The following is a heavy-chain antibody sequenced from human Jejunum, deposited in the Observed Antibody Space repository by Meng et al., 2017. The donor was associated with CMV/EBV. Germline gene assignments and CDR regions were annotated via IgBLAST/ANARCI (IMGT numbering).Heavy chain of an antibody. CDR3: ARVGAYCGGDCYHPR. J-gene: IGHJ4*02. CDR2: IYHSGST. CDR1: GGSLSSRNW. D-gene: IGHD2-21*02. V-gene: IGHV4-4*02. Sequence: QVQLQDSGPGLVNPSGTLSLTCAVSGGSLSSRNWWSWVRQPPGKGLEWIGEIYHSGSTNYNPSLKSRVTISVDESKNQFSLRLSSVTAADTAVYYCARVGAYCGGDCYHPRWGQGTLVTVSS.